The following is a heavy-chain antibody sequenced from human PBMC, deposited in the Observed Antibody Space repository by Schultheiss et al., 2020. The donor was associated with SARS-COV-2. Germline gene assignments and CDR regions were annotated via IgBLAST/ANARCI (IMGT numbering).Heavy chain of an antibody. V-gene: IGHV3-73*01. CDR2: IRTKANNYAT. D-gene: IGHD1-1*01. J-gene: IGHJ4*02. CDR3: TTEWYNWNDDFDY. Sequence: GGSLRLSCAASGFTFSASAVHWVRQASGKGLEWVGRIRTKANNYATEFAASVKGRFTISRDDSKNTAYLQMSSLKTEDTAVYYCTTEWYNWNDDFDYWGQGTLVTVSS. CDR1: GFTFSASA.